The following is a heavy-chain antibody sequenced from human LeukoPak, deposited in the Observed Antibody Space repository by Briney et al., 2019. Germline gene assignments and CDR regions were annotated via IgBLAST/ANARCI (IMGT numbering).Heavy chain of an antibody. CDR1: GFTFSIYA. CDR2: VSGSGGST. D-gene: IGHD3-10*01. J-gene: IGHJ5*02. CDR3: AKGSDYYGSGSYFNSNWFDP. Sequence: PGGSLRLSCAASGFTFSIYAMSWVRQAPGKGLEWASTVSGSGGSTFYADSVKGRFTISRDNSKNTLYLQMSSMRAEDTAVYFCAKGSDYYGSGSYFNSNWFDPWGQGTLVTVSS. V-gene: IGHV3-23*01.